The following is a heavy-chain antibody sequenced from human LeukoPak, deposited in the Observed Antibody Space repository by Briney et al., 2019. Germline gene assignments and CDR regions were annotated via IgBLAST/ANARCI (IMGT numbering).Heavy chain of an antibody. Sequence: GGSLRLSCAASGFTFSGYGMHWFRQAPGKGLDWVVVISFDGSDKYYADSVKGRFTISSDNSKSTLYLQMNSLRTEDTAVYHCARTYYDFWSGQDWGQGTLVTVSS. D-gene: IGHD3-3*01. V-gene: IGHV3-30*03. J-gene: IGHJ4*02. CDR3: ARTYYDFWSGQD. CDR1: GFTFSGYG. CDR2: ISFDGSDK.